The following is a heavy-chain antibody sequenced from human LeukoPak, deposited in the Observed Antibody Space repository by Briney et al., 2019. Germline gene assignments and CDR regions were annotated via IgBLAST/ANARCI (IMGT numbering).Heavy chain of an antibody. Sequence: PGGSLRLSCAASGFTFSDYYMSWIRQAPGKGLEWVSYISSRGNIIYYTDSVKGRFTISRDNAKNSLYLQMNSLRAEDTAVYYCAKAGRVVVPAAKGSPHYFDYWGQGTLVTVSS. CDR2: ISSRGNII. D-gene: IGHD2-2*01. V-gene: IGHV3-11*01. CDR3: AKAGRVVVPAAKGSPHYFDY. J-gene: IGHJ4*02. CDR1: GFTFSDYY.